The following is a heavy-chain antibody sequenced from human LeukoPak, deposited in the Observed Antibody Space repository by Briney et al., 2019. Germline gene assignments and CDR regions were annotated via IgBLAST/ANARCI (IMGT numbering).Heavy chain of an antibody. CDR3: ARGAGGSYGMDV. J-gene: IGHJ6*02. Sequence: SETLSLTCTVSGGSINSYYWSWIRQPPGRGLEWIWYIYYSGSTNYNPSLKSRVTISVDTSKNQFSLKLSSVTAADTAVYYCARGAGGSYGMDVWGQGTTVTVSS. V-gene: IGHV4-59*08. D-gene: IGHD2-8*02. CDR2: IYYSGST. CDR1: GGSINSYY.